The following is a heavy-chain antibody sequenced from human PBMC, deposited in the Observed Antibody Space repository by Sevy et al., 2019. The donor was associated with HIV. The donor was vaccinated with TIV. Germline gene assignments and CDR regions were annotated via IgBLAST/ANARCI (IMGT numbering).Heavy chain of an antibody. D-gene: IGHD1-26*01. V-gene: IGHV3-15*01. CDR1: GLTFSDAW. J-gene: IGHJ4*02. CDR2: IKSKIDGATR. Sequence: GGSLRLSCAVSGLTFSDAWMSWVRQAPGKGLEWVGRIKSKIDGATRDFAAPVKGRFAISRDDSKNTLYLQMNSLKTEDTAVYYCTAGVGTSDFDYWGRGVLVTVSS. CDR3: TAGVGTSDFDY.